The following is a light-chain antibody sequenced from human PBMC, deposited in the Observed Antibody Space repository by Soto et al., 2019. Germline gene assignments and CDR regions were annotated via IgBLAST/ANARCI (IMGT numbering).Light chain of an antibody. J-gene: IGKJ1*01. V-gene: IGKV1-5*03. Sequence: DVQMTQSPSTLSASVGDRVTITCRASQTIGSLLAWYQQKPGKAPNLLIYKASSLESGVPSRFSGSGFGTEFTLTITGLQPDDFATYYCQHYNSWAFGQGPRWKS. CDR1: QTIGSL. CDR3: QHYNSWA. CDR2: KAS.